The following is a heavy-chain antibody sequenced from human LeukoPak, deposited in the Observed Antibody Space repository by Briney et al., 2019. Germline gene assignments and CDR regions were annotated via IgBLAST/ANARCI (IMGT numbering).Heavy chain of an antibody. CDR2: ISSSGGYI. J-gene: IGHJ4*02. Sequence: GGSLRLSCAASGFTFSSYSINWVRQAPGKGLEWVSSISSSGGYIYYADSVKGRFTISRDNSKNTLYLQMNSLRAEDTAVYYCARGLAAAGLYFDYWGQGTLVTVSS. D-gene: IGHD6-13*01. CDR1: GFTFSSYS. CDR3: ARGLAAAGLYFDY. V-gene: IGHV3-21*04.